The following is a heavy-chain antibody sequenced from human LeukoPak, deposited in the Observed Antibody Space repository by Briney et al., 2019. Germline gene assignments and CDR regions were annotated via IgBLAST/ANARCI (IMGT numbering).Heavy chain of an antibody. CDR1: GYTFIYYY. Sequence: ASVKVSCKASGYTFIYYYMHWVRQAPGQGLEWMGWINPNTGGTNYAQKFQGRVTMTRDTSISTAYMELSRLRSDDTAVYYCARSSDFWSGYPYFYGMDVWGQGTTVTVSS. V-gene: IGHV1-2*02. D-gene: IGHD3-3*01. J-gene: IGHJ6*02. CDR3: ARSSDFWSGYPYFYGMDV. CDR2: INPNTGGT.